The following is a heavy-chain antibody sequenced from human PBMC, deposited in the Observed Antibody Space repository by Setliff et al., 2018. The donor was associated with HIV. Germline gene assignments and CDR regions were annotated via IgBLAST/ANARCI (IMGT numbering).Heavy chain of an antibody. CDR1: GYPFSSYG. Sequence: ASVMVSCKASGYPFSSYGLSWVRRAPGQGLEWMGWISNYNGNTNYAQKLQGRVTMTTDTSTSTAYMELRSLRSDDTAVYYCARENYYESSGRGWVYYFDYWGQGTQVTVSS. D-gene: IGHD3-22*01. J-gene: IGHJ4*02. CDR3: ARENYYESSGRGWVYYFDY. CDR2: ISNYNGNT. V-gene: IGHV1-18*01.